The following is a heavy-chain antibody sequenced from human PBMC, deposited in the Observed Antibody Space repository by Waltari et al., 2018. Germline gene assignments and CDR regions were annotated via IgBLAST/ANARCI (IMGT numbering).Heavy chain of an antibody. D-gene: IGHD2-2*01. Sequence: EVQLVESGGGLVQPGGSMRLSCAASGFTVSSHYMSWVRQAPGKGREWVSVIYSVGSTYYADSVKGRFTISRDNSKNTLYLQMNSLRAEDTAVYYCAREGPASTVGFDYWGQGTLVTVSS. CDR3: AREGPASTVGFDY. CDR2: IYSVGST. CDR1: GFTVSSHY. V-gene: IGHV3-66*02. J-gene: IGHJ4*02.